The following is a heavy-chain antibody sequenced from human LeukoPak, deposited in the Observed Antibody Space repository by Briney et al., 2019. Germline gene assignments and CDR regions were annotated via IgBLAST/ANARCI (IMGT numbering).Heavy chain of an antibody. CDR1: GFTFSSYN. Sequence: GGSLRLSCAASGFTFSSYNMNWVRQAPGKGLEWVSSIRGSGSYIYYADSVKGRFTISRDNAKNSLYLQMNSLRAEDTAVYYCARLPSGDTAMLTAGLGYWGQGTLVTVSS. CDR2: IRGSGSYI. CDR3: ARLPSGDTAMLTAGLGY. D-gene: IGHD5-18*01. J-gene: IGHJ4*02. V-gene: IGHV3-21*01.